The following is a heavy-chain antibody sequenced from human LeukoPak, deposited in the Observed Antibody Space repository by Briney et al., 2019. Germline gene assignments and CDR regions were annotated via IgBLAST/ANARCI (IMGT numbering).Heavy chain of an antibody. V-gene: IGHV3-7*01. CDR1: GFTFSSYW. J-gene: IGHJ6*03. CDR3: ARVMSASVWRSYGSYYYYYMDI. Sequence: GGSLRLSCAASGFTFSSYWMSWVRQAPGKGLEWVANIKQDGSEKYSVDSVKGRFTISRDNAKNSLYMQMNSLSAEDTAVYYCARVMSASVWRSYGSYYYYYMDIWGKGTTVTVSS. D-gene: IGHD3-16*01. CDR2: IKQDGSEK.